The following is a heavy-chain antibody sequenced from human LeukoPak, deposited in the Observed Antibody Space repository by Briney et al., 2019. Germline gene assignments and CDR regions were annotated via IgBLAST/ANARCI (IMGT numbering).Heavy chain of an antibody. D-gene: IGHD3-10*01. CDR3: ARDRGGPYYYYGMDV. J-gene: IGHJ6*02. CDR1: GFTFSSDA. CDR2: ISYDGSNK. V-gene: IGHV3-30*04. Sequence: GGSLRLSCAASGFTFSSDAMHWVRQAPGKGLEWVAVISYDGSNKYYADSVKGRFTISRDNSKNTLYLQMNSLRAEDTAVYYCARDRGGPYYYYGMDVWGQGTTVTVSS.